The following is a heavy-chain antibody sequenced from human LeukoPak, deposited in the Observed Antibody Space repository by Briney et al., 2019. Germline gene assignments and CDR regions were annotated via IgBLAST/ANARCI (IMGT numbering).Heavy chain of an antibody. J-gene: IGHJ4*02. D-gene: IGHD1-26*01. CDR1: GGSISSYY. Sequence: SETLSLTCTVSGGSISSYYWSWIRQPPGKGLEWIGYIYYSGSTNYNPSLKSRVTISVDTSKNQFSLKLSSVTAADTAVYYCARGGDRIVGATIYYFDYWGQGTLVTVSS. V-gene: IGHV4-59*08. CDR3: ARGGDRIVGATIYYFDY. CDR2: IYYSGST.